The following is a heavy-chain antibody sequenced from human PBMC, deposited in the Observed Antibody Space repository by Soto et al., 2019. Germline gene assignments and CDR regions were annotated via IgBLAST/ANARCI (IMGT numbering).Heavy chain of an antibody. Sequence: QVQLVQSGSELKKPGASVKVSCKASGYTFTSYAMNWVRQAPGQGLEWMGWINTHTGNPTYAQGSTARYVFSTDTSVSTAYLQIFSLKAEDTAVYSFADTPLYYYSAMDFWGQGTTVTVSS. CDR1: GYTFTSYA. CDR3: ADTPLYYYSAMDF. J-gene: IGHJ6*02. D-gene: IGHD2-2*02. V-gene: IGHV7-4-1*01. CDR2: INTHTGNP.